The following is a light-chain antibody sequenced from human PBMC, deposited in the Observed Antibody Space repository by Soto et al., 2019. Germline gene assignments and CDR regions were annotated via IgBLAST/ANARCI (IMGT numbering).Light chain of an antibody. Sequence: QSALTQPASVSGSPGQSITISCTGSSSAVGSYRFVSWYQHHPGKVPKLIIYEGGKRPSGVSNRFSGSEPGNTASLTISGLQADDEADYYCGSSAPSRTFVFGTGTKLTVL. V-gene: IGLV2-23*01. CDR2: EGG. CDR3: GSSAPSRTFV. J-gene: IGLJ1*01. CDR1: SSAVGSYRF.